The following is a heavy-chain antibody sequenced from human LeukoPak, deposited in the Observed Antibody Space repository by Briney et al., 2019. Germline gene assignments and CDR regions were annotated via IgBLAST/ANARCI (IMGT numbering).Heavy chain of an antibody. V-gene: IGHV3-23*01. CDR3: AKEMWGLGGRSYRGGDAFDI. J-gene: IGHJ3*02. CDR1: GLTFSSYA. CDR2: ISGIGGST. D-gene: IGHD1-26*01. Sequence: GGSLRLSCAASGLTFSSYAMSWVRQAPGKGLEWVSAISGIGGSTYYADSVKGRFTISPDNSTNPLYLQMNSLRAEDTAVYYCAKEMWGLGGRSYRGGDAFDIWGQGTMVTVSS.